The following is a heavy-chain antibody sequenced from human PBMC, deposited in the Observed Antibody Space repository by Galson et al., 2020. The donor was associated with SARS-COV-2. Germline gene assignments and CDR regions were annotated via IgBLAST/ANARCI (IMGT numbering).Heavy chain of an antibody. Sequence: GESLKISCKGSGYSFTSYWIGWVRQMPGKGLEWMGIIYPGASDTRYSPSFQGQVTISADKSISTAYLQWSSLKASDTAMYYCARRGSGSYWLSGHFDYWGQGTLVTVSS. D-gene: IGHD1-26*01. V-gene: IGHV5-51*01. CDR3: ARRGSGSYWLSGHFDY. CDR2: IYPGASDT. J-gene: IGHJ4*02. CDR1: GYSFTSYW.